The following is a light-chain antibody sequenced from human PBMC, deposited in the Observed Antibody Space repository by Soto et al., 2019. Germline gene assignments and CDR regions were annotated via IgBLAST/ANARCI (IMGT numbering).Light chain of an antibody. CDR2: EAY. CDR1: NRDVGSYNL. CDR3: CSYGDTTTFV. V-gene: IGLV2-23*02. J-gene: IGLJ2*01. Sequence: QSVLTQPASVSGSPGQSITISCTGTNRDVGSYNLVSWYQHHPGKAPKLMIYEAYKRPSGVSNRFSGSKSDNTASLTISGLQAEDEADYFCCSYGDTTTFVFGGGTKLTVL.